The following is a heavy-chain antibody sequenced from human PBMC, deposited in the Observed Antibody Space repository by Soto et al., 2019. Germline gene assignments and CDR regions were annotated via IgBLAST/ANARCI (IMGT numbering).Heavy chain of an antibody. Sequence: SVKVSCKASGYAFTSYDINWVRQATGQGLEWMAWINPNLGIANYAQKFQGRVTITTDNSTSTAYMELSSLRSEDTAVYYCAKTYDFWSGKFDPWGQGTLVTVSS. CDR3: AKTYDFWSGKFDP. CDR1: GYAFTSYD. D-gene: IGHD3-3*01. CDR2: INPNLGIA. J-gene: IGHJ5*02. V-gene: IGHV1-69*10.